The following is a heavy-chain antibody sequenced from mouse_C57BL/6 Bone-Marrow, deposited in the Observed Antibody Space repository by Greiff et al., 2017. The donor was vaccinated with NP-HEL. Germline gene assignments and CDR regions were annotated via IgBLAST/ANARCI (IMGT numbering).Heavy chain of an antibody. CDR3: ARSIYDGYWYFDV. D-gene: IGHD2-3*01. Sequence: EVKLMESGPGLAKPSQTLSLTCSVTGYSITSDYWNWIRKFPGNKLEYMGYISYSGSTYYNPSLKSRISITRDTSKNQYYLQLNSVTTEDTATYYCARSIYDGYWYFDVWGTGTTVTVSS. J-gene: IGHJ1*03. CDR1: GYSITSDY. CDR2: ISYSGST. V-gene: IGHV3-8*01.